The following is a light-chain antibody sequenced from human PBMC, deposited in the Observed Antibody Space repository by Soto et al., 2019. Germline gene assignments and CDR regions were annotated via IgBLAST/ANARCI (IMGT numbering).Light chain of an antibody. Sequence: DIQMTQSPSSLSASIGDIITITCRASQSISTYLNWYQQKPGKAPKLLIYGASTLQNGVPSRFSGSGSATYYTLTSSGLQPEDFATYYCQQSVITPPLTVGGGTKVEMK. V-gene: IGKV1-39*01. CDR3: QQSVITPPLT. J-gene: IGKJ4*01. CDR1: QSISTY. CDR2: GAS.